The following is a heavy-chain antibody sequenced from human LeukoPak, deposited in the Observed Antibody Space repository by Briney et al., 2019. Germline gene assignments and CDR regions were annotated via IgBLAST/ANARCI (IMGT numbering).Heavy chain of an antibody. D-gene: IGHD5-12*01. CDR2: IKNDGSDK. CDR3: VNLGYSG. V-gene: IGHV3-7*01. Sequence: GGSLRLSCEASGFSFRTAWMSWVRQAPGKGLEWVATIKNDGSDKYYVDSVKAGFTLTRDNGMNSVYLEMNSLRVVDMAVYYCVNLGYSGGGQGTLVTVSS. J-gene: IGHJ4*01. CDR1: GFSFRTAW.